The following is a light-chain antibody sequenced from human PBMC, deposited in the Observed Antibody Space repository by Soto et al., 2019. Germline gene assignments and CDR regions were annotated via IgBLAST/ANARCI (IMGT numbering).Light chain of an antibody. CDR2: GNN. CDR1: SSNIGAGYD. Sequence: QSVLTQPPSVSGAPGQRVTISCTGSSSNIGAGYDVHWYQQPPGTAPKLLISGNNNRPSGVPDRFSGSKSGTSASLAITGLQAEDEADYYCQSYDSSVSKVVFGGGTKLTVL. CDR3: QSYDSSVSKVV. V-gene: IGLV1-40*01. J-gene: IGLJ2*01.